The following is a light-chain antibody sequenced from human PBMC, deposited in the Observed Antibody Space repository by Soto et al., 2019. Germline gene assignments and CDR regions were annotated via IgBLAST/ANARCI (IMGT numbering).Light chain of an antibody. CDR3: QQYNNWPEWT. CDR2: GAS. V-gene: IGKV3D-15*01. J-gene: IGKJ1*01. CDR1: QSVSSN. Sequence: EIVMTQSPATLSVSPGERATLSCRASQSVSSNLAWYQQKPGQAPRLLIYGASTRATGIPARFSGSGSGIEFTLTISSLQSEDFAVYYCQQYNNWPEWTFGQGTKVEIK.